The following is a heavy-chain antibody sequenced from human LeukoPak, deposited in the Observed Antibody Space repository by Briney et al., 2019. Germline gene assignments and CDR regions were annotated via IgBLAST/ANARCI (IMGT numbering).Heavy chain of an antibody. CDR3: ARGYDYVWGSYPVDY. D-gene: IGHD3-16*02. CDR2: ISAYNGNT. J-gene: IGHJ4*02. V-gene: IGHV1-18*01. Sequence: ASVKVSCKASGYTFTSYGISWVRQAPGQGLEWMGWISAYNGNTNYAQKLQGRVTMTTDTSTSTAYMELRSLRSDDTAVYYCARGYDYVWGSYPVDYWGQGTLVTVSP. CDR1: GYTFTSYG.